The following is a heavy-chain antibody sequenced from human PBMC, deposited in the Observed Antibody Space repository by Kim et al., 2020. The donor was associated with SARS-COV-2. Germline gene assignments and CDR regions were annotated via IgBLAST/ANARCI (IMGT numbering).Heavy chain of an antibody. CDR3: ARDIAAAVGWFDP. J-gene: IGHJ5*02. D-gene: IGHD6-13*01. Sequence: YVESGKGRFTISRANAKNSLYLQMNSLRAEDTALYYCARDIAAAVGWFDPWGQGTLVTVSS. V-gene: IGHV3-7*01.